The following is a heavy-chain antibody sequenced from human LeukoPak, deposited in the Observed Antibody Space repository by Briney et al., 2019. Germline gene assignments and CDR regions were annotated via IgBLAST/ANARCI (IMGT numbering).Heavy chain of an antibody. V-gene: IGHV1-69*13. CDR2: IIPIFGTA. D-gene: IGHD3-16*02. CDR1: GGTFSSYA. J-gene: IGHJ4*02. Sequence: GASVKVSCKASGGTFSSYAISWVRQAPGQGLEWMGGIIPIFGTANYAQKFQGRVTITADESTSTAYMELSSLRSEDTAVYYCARVGHDYVWGSYRFPDYWGQGTLVTVSS. CDR3: ARVGHDYVWGSYRFPDY.